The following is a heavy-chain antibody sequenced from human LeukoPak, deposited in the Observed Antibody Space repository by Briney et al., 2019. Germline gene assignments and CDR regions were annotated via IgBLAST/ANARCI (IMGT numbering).Heavy chain of an antibody. CDR1: GGSISSGSYY. Sequence: SETLYLICTVSGGSISSGSYYWSWIRQPAGKGMEWIGRIYTSGSTNYNPSLKSRVTISVDTSKNQFSLKLSSVTAADTAVYYCARELKEFCSSTSCYAIYYYYMDVWGKGTTVTVSS. D-gene: IGHD2-2*01. J-gene: IGHJ6*03. CDR2: IYTSGST. V-gene: IGHV4-61*02. CDR3: ARELKEFCSSTSCYAIYYYYMDV.